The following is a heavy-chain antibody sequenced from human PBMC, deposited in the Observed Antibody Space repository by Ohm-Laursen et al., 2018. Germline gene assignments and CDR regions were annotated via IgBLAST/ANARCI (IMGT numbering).Heavy chain of an antibody. CDR2: ISGSGGST. J-gene: IGHJ4*02. CDR3: AKDARDYDILAGCDY. CDR1: GFTFSSYA. Sequence: GSLRLSCAASGFTFSSYAMTWVRQAPGKGLEWVSAISGSGGSTYYAGSVKGRFTISRDNSKNTLYLQMNSLRAEDTAIYYCAKDARDYDILAGCDYWGQGTLVTVSS. D-gene: IGHD3-9*01. V-gene: IGHV3-23*01.